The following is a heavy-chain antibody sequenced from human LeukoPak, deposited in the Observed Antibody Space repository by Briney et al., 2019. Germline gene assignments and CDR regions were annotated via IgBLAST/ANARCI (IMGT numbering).Heavy chain of an antibody. CDR3: ARDKDYGDYVRGYYYYYMDV. CDR2: INPSVGST. Sequence: GASVKVSCKASGYSFTSYYMHWVRQARGQGLEWMGMINPSVGSTSYAQKFQGRVTMTRDMSTSTVYMELSSLRSEDTAVYYCARDKDYGDYVRGYYYYYMDVWGKGTTVTVSS. CDR1: GYSFTSYY. V-gene: IGHV1-46*01. J-gene: IGHJ6*03. D-gene: IGHD4-17*01.